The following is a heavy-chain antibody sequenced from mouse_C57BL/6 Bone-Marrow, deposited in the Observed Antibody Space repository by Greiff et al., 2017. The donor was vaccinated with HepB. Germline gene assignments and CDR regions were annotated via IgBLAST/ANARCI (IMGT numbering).Heavy chain of an antibody. V-gene: IGHV1-82*01. CDR3: ARRDRLITTVVATDFDY. CDR2: IYPGDGDT. D-gene: IGHD1-1*01. J-gene: IGHJ2*01. Sequence: QVQLQQSGPELVKPGASVKISCKASGYAFSSSWMNWVKQRPGKGLEWIGRIYPGDGDTNYNGKFKGKATLTADKSSSTAYMQHSSLTSEDSAVYFCARRDRLITTVVATDFDYWGQGTTLTVSS. CDR1: GYAFSSSW.